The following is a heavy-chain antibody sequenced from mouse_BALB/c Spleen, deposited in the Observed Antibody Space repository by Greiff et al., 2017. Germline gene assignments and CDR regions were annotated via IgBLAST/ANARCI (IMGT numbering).Heavy chain of an antibody. CDR2: IWAGGST. J-gene: IGHJ3*01. CDR1: GFSLTSYG. D-gene: IGHD2-1*01. V-gene: IGHV2-9*02. CDR3: ARDGNYAAWFAY. Sequence: VQRVESGPGLVAPSQSLSITCTVSGFSLTSYGVHWVRQPPGKGLEWLGVIWAGGSTNYNSALMSRLSISKDNSKSQVFLKMNSLQTDDTAMYYCARDGNYAAWFAYWGQGTLVTVSA.